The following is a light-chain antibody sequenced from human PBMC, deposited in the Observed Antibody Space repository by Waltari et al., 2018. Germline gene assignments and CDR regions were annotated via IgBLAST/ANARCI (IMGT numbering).Light chain of an antibody. V-gene: IGLV2-14*01. Sequence: QSALTQPASVSGSPGQSITISCTGTSSDVGGYNSVPWYQQHPGKAPNLMIYEVSNRPSGVSNRFSGSKSGNTASLTISGLQAEDEADYYCSSYTSSSTYVVFGGGTKLTVL. J-gene: IGLJ2*01. CDR3: SSYTSSSTYVV. CDR1: SSDVGGYNS. CDR2: EVS.